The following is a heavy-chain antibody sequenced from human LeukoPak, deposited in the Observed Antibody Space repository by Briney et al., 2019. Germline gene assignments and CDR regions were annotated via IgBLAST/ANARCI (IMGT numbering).Heavy chain of an antibody. V-gene: IGHV4-38-2*01. J-gene: IGHJ5*02. CDR1: GYSISSGYY. D-gene: IGHD3-16*01. CDR3: ATTTIGGVNWFDP. Sequence: SETLSLTCAVSGYSISSGYYWDWIRQPPGKGLEWIGSIYHSGSTYYNPSLKSRVTISVDTSKNQFSLKLSSVTAADTAVYYCATTTIGGVNWFDPWGQGTLVTVSS. CDR2: IYHSGST.